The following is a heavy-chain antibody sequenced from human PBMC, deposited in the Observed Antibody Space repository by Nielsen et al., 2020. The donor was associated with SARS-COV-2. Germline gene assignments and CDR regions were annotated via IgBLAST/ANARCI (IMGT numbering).Heavy chain of an antibody. J-gene: IGHJ4*02. D-gene: IGHD6-13*01. CDR1: GFTFSSYE. CDR2: ISSSGSTI. Sequence: GESLKISCAASGFTFSSYEMNWVRQAPGKGLEWVSYISSSGSTIYYADSVKGRFTISRDNAKNSLYLQMNSLRAEDTAVYYCASQAGIAAADLLYYFDYWGQGTLVTVSS. CDR3: ASQAGIAAADLLYYFDY. V-gene: IGHV3-48*03.